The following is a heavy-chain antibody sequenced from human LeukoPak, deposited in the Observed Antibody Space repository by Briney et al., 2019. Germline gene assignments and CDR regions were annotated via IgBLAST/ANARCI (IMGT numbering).Heavy chain of an antibody. Sequence: ASVKVSCKASGYTFTGYYMHWVRQAPGQGLEWMGWINPNSGGTNYAQKFQGRVTMTRNTSISTAYMELSSLRSEDTAVYYCARGQGGSGSYYNSWFDPWGQGTLVTVSS. V-gene: IGHV1-2*02. CDR1: GYTFTGYY. J-gene: IGHJ5*02. CDR3: ARGQGGSGSYYNSWFDP. D-gene: IGHD3-10*01. CDR2: INPNSGGT.